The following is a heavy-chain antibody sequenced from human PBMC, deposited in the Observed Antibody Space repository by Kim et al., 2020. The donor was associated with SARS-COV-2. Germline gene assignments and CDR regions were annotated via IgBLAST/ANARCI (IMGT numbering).Heavy chain of an antibody. CDR2: IYYSGST. V-gene: IGHV4-59*08. D-gene: IGHD3-3*01. J-gene: IGHJ5*02. CDR1: GGSISSYY. CDR3: ARTPSITIFGVVGWFDP. Sequence: SETLSLTCTVSGGSISSYYWSWIRQPPGKGLEWIGYIYYSGSTNYNPSLKSRVTISVDTSKNQFSLKLSSVTAADTGVYYCARTPSITIFGVVGWFDPWG.